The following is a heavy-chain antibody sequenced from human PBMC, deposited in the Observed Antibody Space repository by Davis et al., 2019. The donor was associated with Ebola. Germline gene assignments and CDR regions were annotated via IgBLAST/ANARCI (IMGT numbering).Heavy chain of an antibody. Sequence: MPSETLSLTCTVSGGSINNYYWHWIRQPPGKGLEWIGYIYSSGATNYDSSLTSRVTMSVDTSKNQISLKLNSVTTADTAIYYCARGMEWTEWWIAPWGQGTLVTVSS. J-gene: IGHJ5*02. CDR3: ARGMEWTEWWIAP. D-gene: IGHD3-3*01. V-gene: IGHV4-59*01. CDR1: GGSINNYY. CDR2: IYSSGAT.